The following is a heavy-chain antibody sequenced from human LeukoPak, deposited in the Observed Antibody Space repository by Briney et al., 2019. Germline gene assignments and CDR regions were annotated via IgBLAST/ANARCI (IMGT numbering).Heavy chain of an antibody. CDR1: GYTFTSYG. V-gene: IGHV1-18*01. D-gene: IGHD3-22*01. CDR2: ISAYNGNT. J-gene: IGHJ4*02. Sequence: ASVKVSCKASGYTFTSYGISWVRQAPGQGLEWMGWISAYNGNTNYAQKLQGRVTMTTDTSTSTAYMELRSLRSDDTAVYYCARDNPYYDSSGYYFFDYWGQGTPGTVSS. CDR3: ARDNPYYDSSGYYFFDY.